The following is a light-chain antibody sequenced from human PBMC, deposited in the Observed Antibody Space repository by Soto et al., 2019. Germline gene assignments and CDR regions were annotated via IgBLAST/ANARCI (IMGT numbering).Light chain of an antibody. V-gene: IGKV1-9*01. J-gene: IGKJ1*01. CDR1: QVISSY. CDR2: AAS. Sequence: DIQLTQSPSFLSASVGDRVTITCRASQVISSYLAWYQQKPGKAPKLLIYAASTLQSGVPSRFSGRGSGTEFTLTISSLQPEDLATYYCQQYNSYSSVTFGQGTKVEIK. CDR3: QQYNSYSSVT.